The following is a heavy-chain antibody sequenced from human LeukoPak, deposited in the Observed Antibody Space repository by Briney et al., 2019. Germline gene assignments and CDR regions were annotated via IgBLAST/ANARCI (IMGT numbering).Heavy chain of an antibody. D-gene: IGHD3-22*01. J-gene: IGHJ4*02. CDR3: ASLYDSTGFCFDY. Sequence: GGSLRLPCVVSGFRFSDYYMSWIRQTPGGSLELISYISGSSDATYYTDSVKGRFTISRDNAKNSLYLQLDSLSAEDTAVYYCASLYDSTGFCFDYWGQGALVTVSS. V-gene: IGHV3-11*01. CDR1: GFRFSDYY. CDR2: ISGSSDAT.